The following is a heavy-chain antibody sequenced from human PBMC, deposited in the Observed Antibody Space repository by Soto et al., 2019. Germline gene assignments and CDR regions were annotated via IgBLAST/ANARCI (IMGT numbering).Heavy chain of an antibody. CDR1: GFTFNNYA. J-gene: IGHJ4*02. Sequence: EVQLLESGGGLVQPGGSLRLSCAASGFTFNNYAMSWVRQAPGKGLEWVSVISGSGQRTSYADSVKGRFTVSRDNSKNTVDLHMKSLRAEDTAVYYCAKDSYHGSGSYITPYYFDSWGQRTLITVSS. V-gene: IGHV3-23*01. CDR2: ISGSGQRT. D-gene: IGHD3-10*01. CDR3: AKDSYHGSGSYITPYYFDS.